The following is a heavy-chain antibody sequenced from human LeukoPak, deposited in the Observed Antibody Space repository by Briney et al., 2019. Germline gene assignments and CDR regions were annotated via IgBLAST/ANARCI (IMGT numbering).Heavy chain of an antibody. V-gene: IGHV4-59*01. CDR1: GGSISSYY. CDR3: ARVFYDSSGYGAFDI. Sequence: SETLSLTCTVSGGSISSYYWSWIRQPPGKGLEWIGYIYYIGSTDYNPSLNSRVTILVDTSKNQFSLKLSSVTAADTAVYYCARVFYDSSGYGAFDIWGQGTMVTVSS. D-gene: IGHD3-22*01. J-gene: IGHJ3*02. CDR2: IYYIGST.